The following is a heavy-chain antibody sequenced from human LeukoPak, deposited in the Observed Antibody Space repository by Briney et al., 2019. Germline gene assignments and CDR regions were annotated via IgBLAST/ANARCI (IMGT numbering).Heavy chain of an antibody. J-gene: IGHJ5*02. CDR2: IYPGDSDT. V-gene: IGHV5-51*01. CDR3: AGSWRGYCSGGSCYHNWFDP. Sequence: GESLKISCKGSGYSFTSYWIGWVRQMPGKGLEWMGIIYPGDSDTRYSPSFQGQVTISADKSISTAYLQWSSLKASDTAMYYCAGSWRGYCSGGSCYHNWFDPWGQGTLVTVSS. D-gene: IGHD2-15*01. CDR1: GYSFTSYW.